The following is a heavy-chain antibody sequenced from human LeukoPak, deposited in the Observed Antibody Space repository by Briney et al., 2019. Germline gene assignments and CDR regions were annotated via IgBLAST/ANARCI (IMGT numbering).Heavy chain of an antibody. V-gene: IGHV1-46*01. D-gene: IGHD2-15*01. J-gene: IGHJ5*02. CDR2: INPSGGST. CDR3: ARVAVYCSGGSCYSGVWFDP. Sequence: ASVKVSCKASGYTFTSYYMHWVRQAPGQGLEWMGIINPSGGSTSYAQKFQGRVTMTRDTSTSTVYMEQSSLRSEDTAVYYCARVAVYCSGGSCYSGVWFDPWGQGTLVTVSS. CDR1: GYTFTSYY.